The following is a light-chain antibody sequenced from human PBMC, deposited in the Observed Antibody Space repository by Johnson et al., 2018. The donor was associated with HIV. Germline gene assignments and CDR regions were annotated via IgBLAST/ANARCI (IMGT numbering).Light chain of an antibody. V-gene: IGLV1-51*01. J-gene: IGLJ1*01. CDR2: DNN. CDR3: GTWDSSRGAGG. CDR1: SSNIGNNY. Sequence: QSVLTQPPSVSASPGQKVTISCSGSSSNIGNNYVSWYQQVPGTAPKLLIYDNNKRPSGIPDRFPGSTSCTAATLGITGPQTGDEADYYCGTWDSSRGAGGFGTGTKVTVL.